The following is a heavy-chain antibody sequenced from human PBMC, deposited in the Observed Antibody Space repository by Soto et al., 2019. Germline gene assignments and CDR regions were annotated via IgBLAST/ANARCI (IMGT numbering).Heavy chain of an antibody. CDR2: IYTSGST. D-gene: IGHD6-19*01. V-gene: IGHV4-4*07. CDR1: GGSISSYY. CDR3: ARESSGSGWYESRSYGMDV. Sequence: SETLSLTCTVSGGSISSYYWSWIRQPAGKGLEWIGRIYTSGSTNYSPSLKSRVTMSVDTSKNQFSLKLSSVTAADTAVYYCARESSGSGWYESRSYGMDVWGQGTTVTVSS. J-gene: IGHJ6*02.